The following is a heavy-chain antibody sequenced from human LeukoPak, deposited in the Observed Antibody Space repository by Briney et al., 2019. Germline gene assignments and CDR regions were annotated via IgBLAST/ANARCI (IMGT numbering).Heavy chain of an antibody. CDR2: INPSGGST. D-gene: IGHD3-3*01. CDR1: GYTFTSYY. J-gene: IGHJ4*02. CDR3: ARGMHYDFWSGYYFDY. Sequence: GASVKVSCKXSGYTFTSYYIHWVRQAPRQGLEWMGIINPSGGSTSYSQKFEGRVTMTRDTSTSTVYMELSSLRSEDTAVYYCARGMHYDFWSGYYFDYWGQETLVTVSS. V-gene: IGHV1-46*01.